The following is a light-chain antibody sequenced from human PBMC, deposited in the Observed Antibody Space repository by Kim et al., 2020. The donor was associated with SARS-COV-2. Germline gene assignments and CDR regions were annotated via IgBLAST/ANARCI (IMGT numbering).Light chain of an antibody. V-gene: IGLV10-54*01. CDR3: SAWDSSLSAWV. CDR1: INNVGNQG. CDR2: RDN. J-gene: IGLJ3*02. Sequence: RQTARLTCTGHINNVGNQGAAWLQQHQGHPPKLLFDRDNNQPSGISARFSASRSGSTASLTITGLQPEDEADYYCSAWDSSLSAWVFGGGTQLTVL.